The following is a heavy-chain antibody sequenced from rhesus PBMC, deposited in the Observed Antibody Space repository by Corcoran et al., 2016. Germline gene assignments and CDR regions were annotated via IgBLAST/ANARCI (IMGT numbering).Heavy chain of an antibody. CDR2: INFAGRRT. CDR3: AVQYSNFGGWYFDL. D-gene: IGHD4-23*01. CDR1: GFTLSGYW. V-gene: IGHV3-14*01. Sequence: VQLVESGGGLTKPGGSLRLSCAASGFTLSGYWVHWVRQVPGKGLEWISGINFAGRRTYFADSVKGRFTISRENAKNTLFLQMDGLRAEDTAVYYCAVQYSNFGGWYFDLWGPGTPITISS. J-gene: IGHJ2*01.